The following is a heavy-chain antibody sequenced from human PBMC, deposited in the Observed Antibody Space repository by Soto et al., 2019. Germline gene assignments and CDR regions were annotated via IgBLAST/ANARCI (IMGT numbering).Heavy chain of an antibody. CDR3: ARNWIFCITGKCYFSYYSQGMDV. CDR2: IIPIFGTA. CDR1: GGTFSSYA. J-gene: IGHJ6*04. D-gene: IGHD3-3*01. V-gene: IGHV1-69*13. Sequence: SVKVSCKASGGTFSSYAISWVRQAPGQGLEWMGGIIPIFGTANYAQKFQGRVTITADESTSTAYMELSSLRSEDTAVYYCARNWIFCITGKCYFSYYSQGMDVGGKGTTVTVSS.